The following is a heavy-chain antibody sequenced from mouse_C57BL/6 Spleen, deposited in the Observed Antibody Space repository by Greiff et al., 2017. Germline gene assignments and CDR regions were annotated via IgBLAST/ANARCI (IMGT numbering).Heavy chain of an antibody. J-gene: IGHJ4*01. CDR3: EHVEYYAMDY. CDR2: IYPGDGDT. V-gene: IGHV1-82*01. Sequence: QVQLKQSGPELVKPGASVKISCKASGYAFSSSWLNWVKPRPGKGLEWIGRIYPGDGDTNYNGKFKGKATLTADKSSSTAYMQLSSLTSEDSAVYFCEHVEYYAMDYWGQGTSVTVSS. CDR1: GYAFSSSW.